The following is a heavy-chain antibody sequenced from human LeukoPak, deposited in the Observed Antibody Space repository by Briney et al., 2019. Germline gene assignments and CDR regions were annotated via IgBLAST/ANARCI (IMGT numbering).Heavy chain of an antibody. V-gene: IGHV4-4*07. Sequence: SETLSLTCIVSGDSISNYYWSWIRQPAGKGLEWIGRFYSSVNTNYNPSLKSRVTMSVDTSQNQFSLKLSSVTAADTAVYYCAAENIAAAGTVGWFDSWGQGTLVAVSS. CDR2: FYSSVNT. CDR1: GDSISNYY. D-gene: IGHD6-13*01. J-gene: IGHJ5*01. CDR3: AAENIAAAGTVGWFDS.